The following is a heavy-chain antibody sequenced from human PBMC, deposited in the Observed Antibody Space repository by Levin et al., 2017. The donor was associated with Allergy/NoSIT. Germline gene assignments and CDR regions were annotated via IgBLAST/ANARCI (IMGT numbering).Heavy chain of an antibody. CDR3: ARVSEDGICSGGSCYPRY. CDR1: GFTFSSYS. V-gene: IGHV3-21*01. J-gene: IGHJ4*02. Sequence: GGSLRLSCAASGFTFSSYSMNWVRQAPGKELEWVSSISSSSSYIYYADSVKGRFTISRDNAKNSLYLQMNSLRAEDTAVYYCARVSEDGICSGGSCYPRYWGQGTLVTVSS. D-gene: IGHD2-15*01. CDR2: ISSSSSYI.